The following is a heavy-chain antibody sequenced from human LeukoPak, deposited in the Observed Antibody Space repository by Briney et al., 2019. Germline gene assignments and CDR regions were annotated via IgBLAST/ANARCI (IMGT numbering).Heavy chain of an antibody. V-gene: IGHV1-46*01. CDR3: ARSRRWNDDGPYAFDI. Sequence: ASVKVSCKASGYTSTSYNMHWVRQPPEQGLEWMGIINPSGGSTSYAQKFQGRVTMTRDTSMSTVYMELSSLRSEDTAVYYCARSRRWNDDGPYAFDIWGQGTMVTVSS. J-gene: IGHJ3*02. CDR1: GYTSTSYN. D-gene: IGHD1-1*01. CDR2: INPSGGST.